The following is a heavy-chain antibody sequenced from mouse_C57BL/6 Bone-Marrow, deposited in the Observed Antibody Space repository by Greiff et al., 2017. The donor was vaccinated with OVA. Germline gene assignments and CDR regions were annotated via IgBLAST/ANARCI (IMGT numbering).Heavy chain of an antibody. V-gene: IGHV1-50*01. CDR1: GYTFTSYW. J-gene: IGHJ2*01. D-gene: IGHD4-1*01. CDR2: IGPSDSYT. Sequence: QVQLQQPGAELVKPGASVKLSCKASGYTFTSYWMQWVKQRPGQGLEWIGEIGPSDSYTNYNQKFKGKATMTVDKSSTTAFMQLSSLTSVDSAVSSCAFNSEGDYFDYWGQGTTLTVSS. CDR3: AFNSEGDYFDY.